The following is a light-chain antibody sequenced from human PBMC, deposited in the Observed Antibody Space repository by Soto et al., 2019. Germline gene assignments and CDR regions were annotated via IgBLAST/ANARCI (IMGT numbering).Light chain of an antibody. J-gene: IGLJ1*01. V-gene: IGLV1-51*01. Sequence: QSVLTQPPSVSAAPGQKVTISCSGSSSNIGGNSVSWYQQFPGTAPKLLIYDDDERPSGIPDRFSGSKSGTSATLGITGFQTGDEADYYCGSWDSSLSAYVFATGTKATFL. CDR2: DDD. CDR3: GSWDSSLSAYV. CDR1: SSNIGGNS.